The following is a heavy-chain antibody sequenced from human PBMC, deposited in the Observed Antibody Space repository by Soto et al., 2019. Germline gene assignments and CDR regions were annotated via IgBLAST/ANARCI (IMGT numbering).Heavy chain of an antibody. D-gene: IGHD6-13*01. CDR3: ARAGSSWYGGMDV. Sequence: QVQLQQSGPGLVKPSQTLSLTCAIPGDSVSSNSGGWNWIRQSPSRGLEWLGRTYYRSKWYNDYAVSXXXRXXTTPDTSKIQFSLQLNSVTPEDTAVYYCARAGSSWYGGMDVWGQGTTVTVSS. CDR1: GDSVSSNSGG. CDR2: TYYRSKWYN. V-gene: IGHV6-1*01. J-gene: IGHJ6*02.